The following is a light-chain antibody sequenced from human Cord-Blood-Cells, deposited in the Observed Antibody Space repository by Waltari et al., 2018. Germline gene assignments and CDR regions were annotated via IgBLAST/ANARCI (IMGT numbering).Light chain of an antibody. CDR1: QDISNY. V-gene: IGKV1-33*01. CDR2: DAS. CDR3: QQYDNLPLT. Sequence: DIQMTQSPSSLSASVGARVPITCQASQDISNYLNWYQPKPGKAPQLLIYDASNLETGVPSRFSGSGSGTDFTFTISSLQPEDIATYYCQQYDNLPLTFGGGTKGEIK. J-gene: IGKJ4*01.